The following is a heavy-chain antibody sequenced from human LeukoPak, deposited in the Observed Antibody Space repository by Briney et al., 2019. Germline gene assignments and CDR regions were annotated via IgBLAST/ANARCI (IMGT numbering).Heavy chain of an antibody. D-gene: IGHD6-13*01. Sequence: SETLSLTCAVYGGSFSGYYWGWIRQPPGKGLEWIGEINHSGSTNYNPSLKSRVTISVDTSKNQFSLKLSSVTAADTAVYYCARRVREQQLVRPDFDYWGQGTLVTVSS. J-gene: IGHJ4*02. V-gene: IGHV4-34*01. CDR3: ARRVREQQLVRPDFDY. CDR2: INHSGST. CDR1: GGSFSGYY.